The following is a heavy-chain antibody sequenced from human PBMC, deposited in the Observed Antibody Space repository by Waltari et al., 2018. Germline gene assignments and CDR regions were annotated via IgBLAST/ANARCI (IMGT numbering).Heavy chain of an antibody. J-gene: IGHJ4*02. Sequence: QLQLQESGPGLVKPSETLSLTCTVSGGSISSSSYYWGWIRQPPGKGLEWIGSIYYSGRTYYNPSLKSRFTISVDTAKNQFSLKLSSVTAADTAVYYCASRITIFGVVRGDYWGQGTLVTVSS. D-gene: IGHD3-3*01. CDR3: ASRITIFGVVRGDY. CDR2: IYYSGRT. V-gene: IGHV4-39*01. CDR1: GGSISSSSYY.